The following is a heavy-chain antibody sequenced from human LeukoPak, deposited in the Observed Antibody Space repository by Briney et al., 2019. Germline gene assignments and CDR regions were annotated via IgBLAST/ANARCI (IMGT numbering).Heavy chain of an antibody. D-gene: IGHD6-13*01. CDR3: ASEHIIAAAGIVY. V-gene: IGHV1-2*02. CDR2: INPNSGGT. J-gene: IGHJ4*02. Sequence: GASVKVSCKASGYTFTGYYMHWVRQAPGQGLEWMGWINPNSGGTDYAQKFQGRVTMTRDTSISTAYMELSGLRSDDTAVYYCASEHIIAAAGIVYWGQGTLVTVSS. CDR1: GYTFTGYY.